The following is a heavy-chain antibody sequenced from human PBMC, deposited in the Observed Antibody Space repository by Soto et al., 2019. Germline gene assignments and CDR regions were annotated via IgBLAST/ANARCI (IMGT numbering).Heavy chain of an antibody. Sequence: GGSLRLSCAASGFTFSSYAMSWVRQAPGKGLEWVSAISGSGGSTYYADSVKGRFTISRDNSKNTLYLQMNSLRAEDTAVYYCAKRLTYSSSSYYMDVWGKGTTVTVSS. CDR3: AKRLTYSSSSYYMDV. CDR1: GFTFSSYA. CDR2: ISGSGGST. J-gene: IGHJ6*03. V-gene: IGHV3-23*01. D-gene: IGHD6-6*01.